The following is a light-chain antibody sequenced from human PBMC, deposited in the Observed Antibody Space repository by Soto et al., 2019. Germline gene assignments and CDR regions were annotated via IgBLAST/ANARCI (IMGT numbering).Light chain of an antibody. CDR2: DAS. V-gene: IGKV1-5*01. Sequence: DIQMTQSPSTVSASVGDAVTITCRASQSISTWLAWYQQKPGKAPNLLIYDASTLESGGPSGFIGSGSGTEFTLTISSLQPDASATYYCHQYNSYPYTFGQGTKLEIK. CDR1: QSISTW. CDR3: HQYNSYPYT. J-gene: IGKJ2*01.